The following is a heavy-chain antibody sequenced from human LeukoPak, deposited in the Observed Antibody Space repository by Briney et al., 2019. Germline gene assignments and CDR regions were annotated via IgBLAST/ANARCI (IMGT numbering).Heavy chain of an antibody. CDR3: ARRRSGSYVYYFDY. J-gene: IGHJ4*02. CDR2: IIPIFGTA. D-gene: IGHD1-26*01. Sequence: PVASVKVSCKVSGYTLTELSMHWVRQAPGQGLEWMGGIIPIFGTANYAQKFQGRVTITADESTSTAYMELSSLRSEDTAVYYCARRRSGSYVYYFDYWGQGTLVTVSS. CDR1: GYTLTELS. V-gene: IGHV1-69*13.